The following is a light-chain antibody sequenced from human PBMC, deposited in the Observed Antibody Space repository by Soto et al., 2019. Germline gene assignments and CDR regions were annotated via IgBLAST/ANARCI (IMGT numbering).Light chain of an antibody. CDR2: KAS. V-gene: IGKV1-5*03. J-gene: IGKJ1*01. CDR3: QHYNSYSEA. CDR1: QTTSSW. Sequence: DIQMTKSNSTLSGSVGDRVTITCRASQTTSSWLAWYQQKPGKAPKLLIYKASTLKSGVPSRFSGSGSGTEFTLTISSLQPDDFATYYCQHYNSYSEAFGQVTKVDFK.